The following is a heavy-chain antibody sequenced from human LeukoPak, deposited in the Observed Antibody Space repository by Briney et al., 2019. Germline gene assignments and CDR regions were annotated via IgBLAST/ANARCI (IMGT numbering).Heavy chain of an antibody. CDR2: IYYDGST. D-gene: IGHD3-16*02. CDR1: GGSISSSNYY. CDR3: ARHTFDYVWGSCRLFDY. J-gene: IGHJ4*02. V-gene: IGHV4-61*05. Sequence: PSETLSLTCTVSGGSISSSNYYWSWIRQPPGQRLEWIGYIYYDGSTNYNPSLKSRVTISVDTSKNQFSLKLSSVTAADTAVYYCARHTFDYVWGSCRLFDYWGQGTLVTVSS.